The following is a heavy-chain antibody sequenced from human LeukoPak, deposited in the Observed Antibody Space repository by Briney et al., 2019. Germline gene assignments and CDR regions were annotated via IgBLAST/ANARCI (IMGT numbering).Heavy chain of an antibody. Sequence: GASVKVSCKASGGTFSSYAISWVRQAPGQGLEWIGGIIPIFGTANYAQKFQGRVTITADESTSTAYMELSSLRSEDTAVYYCASVEYDSSGYYSLDNWFDPWGQGTLVTVSS. D-gene: IGHD3-22*01. CDR1: GGTFSSYA. J-gene: IGHJ5*02. V-gene: IGHV1-69*01. CDR2: IIPIFGTA. CDR3: ASVEYDSSGYYSLDNWFDP.